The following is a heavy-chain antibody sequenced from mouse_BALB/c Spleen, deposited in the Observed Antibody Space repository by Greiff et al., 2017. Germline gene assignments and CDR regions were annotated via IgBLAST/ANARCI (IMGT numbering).Heavy chain of an antibody. CDR2: IWAGGST. V-gene: IGHV2-9*02. J-gene: IGHJ2*01. Sequence: QVQLKESGPGLVAPSQSLSITCTVSGFSLTSYGVHWVRQPPGKGLEWLGVIWAGGSTNYNSALMSRLSISKDNSKSQVFLKMNSLQTDDTAMYYCARDGSYYLDYWGQGTTLTVSS. CDR1: GFSLTSYG. CDR3: ARDGSYYLDY.